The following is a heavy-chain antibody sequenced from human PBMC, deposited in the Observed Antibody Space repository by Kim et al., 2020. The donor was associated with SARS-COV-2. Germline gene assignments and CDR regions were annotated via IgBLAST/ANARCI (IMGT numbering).Heavy chain of an antibody. Sequence: ASVKVSCKASGYTFTSYDMNWVRQATGQGLEWMGWMNPNSGNTGYAQKFQGRVTMTRNTSISTAYMELSSLRSEDTAVYYCARGSRITIVVVLAPYYYYDMDVWGQGTTVTVSS. CDR2: MNPNSGNT. CDR3: ARGSRITIVVVLAPYYYYDMDV. J-gene: IGHJ6*02. CDR1: GYTFTSYD. D-gene: IGHD2-21*01. V-gene: IGHV1-8*01.